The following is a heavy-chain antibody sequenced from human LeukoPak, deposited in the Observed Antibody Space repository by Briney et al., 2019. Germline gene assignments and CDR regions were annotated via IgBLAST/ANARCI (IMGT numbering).Heavy chain of an antibody. J-gene: IGHJ4*02. CDR1: GYTFTGYY. D-gene: IGHD2-2*03. CDR2: INPNSGGT. CDR3: ARAIGYCSSTSCYLLDY. V-gene: IGHV1-2*02. Sequence: ASVKVSCKASGYTFTGYYMHWVRQAPGQGLEWMGWINPNSGGTNYAQKFQGRVTMTRDTSISTAYMELSRLRSDDTAVYYCARAIGYCSSTSCYLLDYWGQGTLVTVSS.